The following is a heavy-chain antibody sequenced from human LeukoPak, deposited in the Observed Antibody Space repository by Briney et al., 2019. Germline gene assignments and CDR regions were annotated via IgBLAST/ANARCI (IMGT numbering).Heavy chain of an antibody. CDR2: ISTSGSII. Sequence: GGSLRLSCAASGFTFSDYEMNWVRQAPGKGLEWILHISTSGSIIHYADSVKGRFTISRDNAKNSLYLQMNSLRAEDTALYFCARDATTEPGTVYMDVWGKGTSVTISS. CDR3: ARDATTEPGTVYMDV. D-gene: IGHD6-13*01. V-gene: IGHV3-48*03. J-gene: IGHJ6*03. CDR1: GFTFSDYE.